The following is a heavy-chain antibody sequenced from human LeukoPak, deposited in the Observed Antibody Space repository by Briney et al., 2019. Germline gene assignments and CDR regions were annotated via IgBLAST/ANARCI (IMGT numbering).Heavy chain of an antibody. V-gene: IGHV3-23*05. J-gene: IGHJ4*02. CDR1: GFTFSGHA. CDR3: ARVSTVTANFDY. D-gene: IGHD2-21*02. CDR2: IDGSGSLT. Sequence: GGSLRLSCGASGFTFSGHAMNWVRQPPGKGLQWVSGIDGSGSLTFYADFVKGRFTISGDNSENRLYLQMNSLRAEDTALYYCARVSTVTANFDYWGQGSPVTVSS.